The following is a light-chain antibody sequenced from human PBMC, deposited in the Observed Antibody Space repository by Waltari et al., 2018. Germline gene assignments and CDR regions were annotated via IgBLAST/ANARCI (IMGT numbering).Light chain of an antibody. CDR3: QQYTSYSPYT. CDR2: KAS. Sequence: DIQMTQSPSPLSASEGDRVNITCRASQSISSWLAWYQQKPGKAPKLLIYKASTLESGVPSRFSGSGSGTEFTLTISSLQPDDFVTYYCQQYTSYSPYTFGQGTKLEIK. J-gene: IGKJ2*01. CDR1: QSISSW. V-gene: IGKV1-5*03.